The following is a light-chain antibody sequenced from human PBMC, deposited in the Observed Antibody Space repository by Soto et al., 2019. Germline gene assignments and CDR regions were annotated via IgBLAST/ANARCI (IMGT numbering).Light chain of an antibody. Sequence: EIVLTQSPGTLSLSPGERATLSCRAGQSVSSSYLAWYQQKPGQAPRLLIYGVSSRATGIPDRFSGSGSGTDFTLTISRLEPEDFAVYYCQHYGTSVWTFGQGTKVDIK. V-gene: IGKV3-20*01. CDR3: QHYGTSVWT. CDR1: QSVSSSY. J-gene: IGKJ1*01. CDR2: GVS.